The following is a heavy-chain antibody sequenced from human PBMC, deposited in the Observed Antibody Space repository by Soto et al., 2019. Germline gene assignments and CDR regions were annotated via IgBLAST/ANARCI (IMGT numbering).Heavy chain of an antibody. Sequence: GGSLRLSCAASGFPFSSYWMGLVRQAPGKGLEWVANIKQDGSDKYYVDSVKGRFTISRDNANNSLYLQMNSLRAEDTAVYFCASSEHSSIFHYWGQGTLVTVSS. CDR1: GFPFSSYW. CDR2: IKQDGSDK. CDR3: ASSEHSSIFHY. V-gene: IGHV3-7*01. J-gene: IGHJ4*02. D-gene: IGHD6-6*01.